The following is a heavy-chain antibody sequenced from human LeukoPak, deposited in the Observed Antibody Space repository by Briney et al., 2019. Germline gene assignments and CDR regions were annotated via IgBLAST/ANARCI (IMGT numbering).Heavy chain of an antibody. CDR3: ARQKYCGGDCYGLDTLDT. CDR2: ISSTSNYI. J-gene: IGHJ3*02. Sequence: GGSLRLSCAASGFTSSNYAMNWVRQAPGKGLEWVSSISSTSNYIYHADSLKGRVTISRDNAKNSLSLQMNSLRVEDTAVYYCARQKYCGGDCYGLDTLDTWGQGTMVTVSS. CDR1: GFTSSNYA. D-gene: IGHD2-21*02. V-gene: IGHV3-21*01.